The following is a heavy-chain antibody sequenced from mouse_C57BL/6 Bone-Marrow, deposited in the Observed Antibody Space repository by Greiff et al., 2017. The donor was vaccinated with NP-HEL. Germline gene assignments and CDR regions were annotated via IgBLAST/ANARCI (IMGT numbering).Heavy chain of an antibody. J-gene: IGHJ4*01. V-gene: IGHV5-4*01. D-gene: IGHD1-1*01. CDR1: GFTFSSYA. Sequence: EVQLVESGGGLVKPGGSLKLSCAASGFTFSSYAMSWVRQTPEKRLEWVATISDGGSYTYYPDNVKGRFTLSRDNAKNNLDLQMSHLKSEDTAMYYCARGAITTVAYAMDYWGQGTSVTVSS. CDR3: ARGAITTVAYAMDY. CDR2: ISDGGSYT.